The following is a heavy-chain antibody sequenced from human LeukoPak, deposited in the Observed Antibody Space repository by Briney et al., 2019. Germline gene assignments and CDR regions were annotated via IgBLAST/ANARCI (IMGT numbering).Heavy chain of an antibody. V-gene: IGHV4-59*01. CDR3: ARVQSRLNWFDP. CDR2: IYYSGST. J-gene: IGHJ5*02. Sequence: PSEALSLTCTVSGGSISSYYWSWIRQPPGKGLEWIGYIYYSGSTDYNPSLKSRVTISVDTSKNQFSLKLSSVTAADTAVYYCARVQSRLNWFDPWGQGTLVTVSS. CDR1: GGSISSYY.